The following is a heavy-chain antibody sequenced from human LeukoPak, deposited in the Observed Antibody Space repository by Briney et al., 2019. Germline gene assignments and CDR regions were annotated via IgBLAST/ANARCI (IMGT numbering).Heavy chain of an antibody. V-gene: IGHV1-46*01. CDR1: GGTFSSYA. Sequence: GASVKVSCKASGGTFSSYAISWVRQAPGQGLEWMGIINPSGGSTSYAQKFQGRVTMTRDTSTSTVYMELSSLRSEDTAVYYCARAIAVAGNPPLYWGQGTLVTVSS. J-gene: IGHJ4*02. CDR3: ARAIAVAGNPPLY. D-gene: IGHD6-19*01. CDR2: INPSGGST.